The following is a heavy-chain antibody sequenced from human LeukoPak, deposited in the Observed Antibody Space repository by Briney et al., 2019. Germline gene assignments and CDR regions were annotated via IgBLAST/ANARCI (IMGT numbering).Heavy chain of an antibody. CDR3: AKDFSVYYYDSRVLGY. CDR1: GFTFSSYS. D-gene: IGHD3-22*01. CDR2: IRYDGSNK. J-gene: IGHJ4*02. Sequence: GGSLRLSCAASGFTFSSYSMNWVRQAPGKGLEWVAFIRYDGSNKYYADSVKGRFTISRDNSKKTLYLQMNSLRPEGTAVYYCAKDFSVYYYDSRVLGYWGQGTLVTVSS. V-gene: IGHV3-30*02.